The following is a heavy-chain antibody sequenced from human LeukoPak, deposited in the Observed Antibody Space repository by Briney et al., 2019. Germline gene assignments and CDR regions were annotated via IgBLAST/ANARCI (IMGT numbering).Heavy chain of an antibody. CDR1: GFTFTNYW. CDR3: ARDLGQYYDTSDNWFDP. CDR2: INKDGSST. D-gene: IGHD3-22*01. J-gene: IGHJ5*02. V-gene: IGHV3-74*01. Sequence: GGSLRLSCAASGFTFTNYWMHWVRQAPGKGLVWVSRINKDGSSTSYADSVKGRFTISRDNAKNTLNLQMNSLRAEDTAVYYCARDLGQYYDTSDNWFDPWGQGTLVTVSS.